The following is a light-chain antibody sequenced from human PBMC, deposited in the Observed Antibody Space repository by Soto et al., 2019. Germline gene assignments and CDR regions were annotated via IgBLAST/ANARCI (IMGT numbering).Light chain of an antibody. J-gene: IGKJ5*01. Sequence: IVMTQSPDSLAVSLGERATINCKSSQSVLYSSNNKNYLAWYQQKPGQPPKLLIYWASTRESGVPDRFSGSGSGTDFTLTISSLQAEDVAVYYCQQYYSIPITFGQGTRLEIK. CDR1: QSVLYSSNNKNY. V-gene: IGKV4-1*01. CDR3: QQYYSIPIT. CDR2: WAS.